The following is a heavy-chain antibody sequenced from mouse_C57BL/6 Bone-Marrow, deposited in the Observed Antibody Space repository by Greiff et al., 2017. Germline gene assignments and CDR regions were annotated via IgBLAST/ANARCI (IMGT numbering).Heavy chain of an antibody. CDR2: IYPRGGST. CDR3: ARPNWADYAMDY. V-gene: IGHV1-85*01. D-gene: IGHD4-1*01. J-gene: IGHJ4*01. CDR1: GYTFTSYD. Sequence: QVQLQQSGPELVKPGASVKLSCKASGYTFTSYDINWVKQRHGQGLEWIGWIYPRGGSTKYNEKFKGKATLTVDTSSSTADMELHSLTTEDTAVYVCARPNWADYAMDYWGQGTTVTVSS.